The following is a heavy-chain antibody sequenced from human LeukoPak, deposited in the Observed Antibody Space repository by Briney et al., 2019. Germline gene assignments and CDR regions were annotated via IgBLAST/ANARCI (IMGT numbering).Heavy chain of an antibody. J-gene: IGHJ4*02. CDR2: TSGTGDGT. CDR1: GFTFSSYA. V-gene: IGHV3-23*01. D-gene: IGHD3-10*01. Sequence: GGSLRLSCAASGFTFSSYAMKWVRQVTGKGLEWVSVTSGTGDGTYSADSVKGRFTISRDNSKNTLYLQMNSLRAEDTAVYYCAKGANYYGSGSYLDYWGQGTLVTVSS. CDR3: AKGANYYGSGSYLDY.